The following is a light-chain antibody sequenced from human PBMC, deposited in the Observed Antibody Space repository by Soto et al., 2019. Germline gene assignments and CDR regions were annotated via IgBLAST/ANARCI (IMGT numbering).Light chain of an antibody. V-gene: IGKV1-39*01. J-gene: IGKJ1*01. CDR1: QTICSW. CDR2: AAS. Sequence: DIQMTQSPSTLSASVRDRVTITCRASQTICSWLAWFQQRPGRAPKFLIYAASSLQSGVPSRFSGSGSGTDFTLTISSLQPEDFATYYCQQSYSTPTFGQGTKVDI. CDR3: QQSYSTPT.